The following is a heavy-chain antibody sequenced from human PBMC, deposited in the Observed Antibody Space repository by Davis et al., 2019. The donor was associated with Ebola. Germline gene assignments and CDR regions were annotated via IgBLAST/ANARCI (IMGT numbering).Heavy chain of an antibody. J-gene: IGHJ5*02. D-gene: IGHD1-1*01. CDR2: IYNNGGN. CDR1: GGSVSGGAHY. V-gene: IGHV4-61*08. CDR3: ARGLPNVDL. Sequence: PSETLSLTCTVSGGSVSGGAHYWGWIRQTPGKGLEYIGYIYNNGGNYYNPSLKSRVTISIDTSKNQFSLKLSSVTAADTAVYYCARGLPNVDLWGQGTLVPVSS.